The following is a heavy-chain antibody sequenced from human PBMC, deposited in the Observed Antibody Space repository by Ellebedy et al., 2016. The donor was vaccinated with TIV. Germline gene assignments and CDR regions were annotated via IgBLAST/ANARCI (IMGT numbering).Heavy chain of an antibody. J-gene: IGHJ4*02. Sequence: PGGSLRLSCAASGFTLSGYWMHWVRQVPGKGLMWVSRINTDGISTSYADSVEGRLTITRDNAKKTLYLEMSSLRPEDKAVYYCTRESFRYFDWDLWGQGTLVTVSS. CDR1: GFTLSGYW. CDR2: INTDGIST. V-gene: IGHV3-74*01. D-gene: IGHD3-9*01. CDR3: TRESFRYFDWDL.